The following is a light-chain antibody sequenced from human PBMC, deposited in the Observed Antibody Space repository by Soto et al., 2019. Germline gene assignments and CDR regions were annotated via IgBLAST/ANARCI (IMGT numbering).Light chain of an antibody. J-gene: IGKJ5*01. Sequence: EIVMTQSPATLSVSPGERATLSCRASQSVSSNLAWYQQKPGQSPRLLIYGASIRATGIPARFSGSGSGTEFTLTISSLQSEDFAVYSCQQYNNWPPITFGQGTQLEIK. CDR2: GAS. CDR1: QSVSSN. V-gene: IGKV3-15*01. CDR3: QQYNNWPPIT.